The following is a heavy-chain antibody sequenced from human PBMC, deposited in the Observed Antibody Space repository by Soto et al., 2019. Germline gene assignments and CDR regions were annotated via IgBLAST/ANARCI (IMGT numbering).Heavy chain of an antibody. CDR1: GGTFSNYP. D-gene: IGHD5-12*01. Sequence: QVQLVQSGAEVKEAGSSVKVSCKASGGTFSNYPISWVRQAPGQGLEWMGGIIPIFGTVNYAQKFQGRVTITADESTSTAYMELSSLRSEDTAVYYCARGNHRWLQLWYFDLWGRGTLVTVSS. CDR3: ARGNHRWLQLWYFDL. CDR2: IIPIFGTV. J-gene: IGHJ2*01. V-gene: IGHV1-69*13.